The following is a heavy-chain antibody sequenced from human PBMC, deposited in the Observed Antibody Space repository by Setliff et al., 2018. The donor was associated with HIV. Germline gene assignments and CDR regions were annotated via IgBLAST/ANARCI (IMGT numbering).Heavy chain of an antibody. V-gene: IGHV4-39*07. Sequence: PSETLSLTCTVSGGSISTTRSYWGWIRQSQGKGLEWIANLYYRGNTYYNPSLKRRVTISVDTSKNQSSLKLDSVTAADAAVYYCARGPRFDPRVKWELLHGPYFDYWGQETLVTVSS. CDR2: LYYRGNT. D-gene: IGHD1-26*01. CDR1: GGSISTTRSY. J-gene: IGHJ4*02. CDR3: ARGPRFDPRVKWELLHGPYFDY.